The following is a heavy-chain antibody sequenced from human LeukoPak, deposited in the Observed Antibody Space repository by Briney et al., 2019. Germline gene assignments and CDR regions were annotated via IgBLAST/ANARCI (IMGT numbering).Heavy chain of an antibody. CDR2: INQDGSAK. D-gene: IGHD3-16*01. Sequence: GGSLRLSCAASGFXFSGYWIAWVRQAPGRGLEWVAHINQDGSAKNYVDAVKGRFTISRDNAKNSVYLQLDTLRAEDTAVYFCARDDYLGYWGQGTLVTVSS. CDR3: ARDDYLGY. CDR1: GFXFSGYW. V-gene: IGHV3-7*05. J-gene: IGHJ4*02.